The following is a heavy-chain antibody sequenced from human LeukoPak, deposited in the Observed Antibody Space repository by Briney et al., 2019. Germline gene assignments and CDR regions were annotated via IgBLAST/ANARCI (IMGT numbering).Heavy chain of an antibody. D-gene: IGHD3-9*01. CDR1: GYTFTGYY. J-gene: IGHJ6*03. CDR3: ARGGRPGGYDILTGYYEWYYYYMDV. V-gene: IGHV1-2*02. Sequence: ASVKVSCKASGYTFTGYYMHWVRQAPGQGLEWMGWINPNSGGTNYAQKFQGRVTMTRDTSISTAYMELSRLRSDDTAVYYCARGGRPGGYDILTGYYEWYYYYMDVWGKGTTVTISS. CDR2: INPNSGGT.